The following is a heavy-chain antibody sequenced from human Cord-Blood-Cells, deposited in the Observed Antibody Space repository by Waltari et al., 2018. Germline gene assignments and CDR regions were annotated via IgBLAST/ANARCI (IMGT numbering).Heavy chain of an antibody. CDR1: GSTFSSYW. Sequence: EVQLVESGGGLVQPGGSLRLSCAASGSTFSSYWMRWVRQAPGKGLEWVANIKQDGSEKYYVDSVKGRFTISRDNAKNSLYLQMNSLRAEDTAVYYCARGEATGDYWGQGTLVTVSS. V-gene: IGHV3-7*01. CDR3: ARGEATGDY. CDR2: IKQDGSEK. J-gene: IGHJ4*02. D-gene: IGHD1-1*01.